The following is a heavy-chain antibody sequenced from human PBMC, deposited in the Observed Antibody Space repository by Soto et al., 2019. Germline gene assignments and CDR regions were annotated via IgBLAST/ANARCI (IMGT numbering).Heavy chain of an antibody. J-gene: IGHJ4*02. V-gene: IGHV1-18*01. CDR1: GGTFSSYA. D-gene: IGHD6-19*01. CDR3: ATDIAVAGREDY. CDR2: ISAYNGNT. Sequence: XSVKVSCNASGGTFSSYAISWVRQAPGRGLEWMGWISAYNGNTNYAQKLQGRVTMTTDTSTSTAYMELRSLRSDDTAVYYCATDIAVAGREDYWGQGTLVTVSS.